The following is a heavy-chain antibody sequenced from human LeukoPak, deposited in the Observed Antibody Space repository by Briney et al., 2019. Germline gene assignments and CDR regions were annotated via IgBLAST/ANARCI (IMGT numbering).Heavy chain of an antibody. D-gene: IGHD6-25*01. CDR2: INHSGST. V-gene: IGHV4-34*01. CDR1: GVSFSGYY. J-gene: IGHJ4*02. CDR3: ARRASSVVDY. Sequence: SETLSLTCAVYGVSFSGYYWSWIRQPPGKGLEWIGEINHSGSTNYNPSLKSRVTISVDTSKNQFSLKLSSVTAADTAVYYCARRASSVVDYWGQGTLVTVSS.